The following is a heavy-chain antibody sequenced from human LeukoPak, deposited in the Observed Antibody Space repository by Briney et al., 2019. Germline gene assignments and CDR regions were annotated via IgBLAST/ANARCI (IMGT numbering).Heavy chain of an antibody. CDR3: AKDYGDYPYLFDY. CDR1: GFTFSRYG. CDR2: IWYDGSKK. J-gene: IGHJ4*02. D-gene: IGHD4-17*01. Sequence: TGGSLRLSCGASGFTFSRYGMHWVRQAPGKGLEWVAVIWYDGSKKYYADSVKGRFTISRDNSKNTLHLQMNSLRAEDTAVYYCAKDYGDYPYLFDYWGQGTLVTVSS. V-gene: IGHV3-33*06.